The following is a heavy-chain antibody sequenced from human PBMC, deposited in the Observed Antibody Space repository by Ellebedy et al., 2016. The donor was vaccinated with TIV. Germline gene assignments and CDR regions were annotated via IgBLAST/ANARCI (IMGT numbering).Heavy chain of an antibody. CDR3: ARQVWAGYSGYGIYYFDY. J-gene: IGHJ4*02. V-gene: IGHV4-39*01. CDR2: IYYVGNT. CDR1: GGSVSNSRYY. D-gene: IGHD5-12*01. Sequence: MPSETLSLTCTVSGGSVSNSRYYWAWIRQPPGKGLEWIGSIYYVGNTYYKPSLNSRATMSVDTSKNQFSLKLSSVTAAETAVYYCARQVWAGYSGYGIYYFDYWGQGILVTVSS.